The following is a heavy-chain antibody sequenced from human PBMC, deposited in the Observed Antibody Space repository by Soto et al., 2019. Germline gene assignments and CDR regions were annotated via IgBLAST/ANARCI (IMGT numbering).Heavy chain of an antibody. CDR3: ARGDVVVPAEGNWFDP. V-gene: IGHV4-30-4*01. CDR1: GGAISSGDYY. CDR2: IYYSGST. Sequence: QVQLQEAGPGLVKPSQTLSLTCTVSGGAISSGDYYWSWIRHPPGKGLEWIGYIYYSGSTYYNPSLESRVTISVDTSKNQFSLKLSSVTDAGTAVYYSARGDVVVPAEGNWFDPRGQGTLVAVSA. D-gene: IGHD2-2*01. J-gene: IGHJ5*02.